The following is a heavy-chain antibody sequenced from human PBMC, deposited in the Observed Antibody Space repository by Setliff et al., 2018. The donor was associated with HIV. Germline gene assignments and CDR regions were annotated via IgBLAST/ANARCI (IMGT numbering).Heavy chain of an antibody. Sequence: SETLSLTCKVSGGSFNTKRTKWGWIRQSPGKGLEWIGSIFYFGGVTYNPSLKSRPLISIDMSKTQFSLNLRSVTAADTAVYYCVRELLGSGGTVPEVNFFDSWGQGTLVTVSS. CDR1: GGSFNTKRTK. V-gene: IGHV4-39*07. CDR2: IFYFGGV. J-gene: IGHJ5*01. CDR3: VRELLGSGGTVPEVNFFDS. D-gene: IGHD1-26*01.